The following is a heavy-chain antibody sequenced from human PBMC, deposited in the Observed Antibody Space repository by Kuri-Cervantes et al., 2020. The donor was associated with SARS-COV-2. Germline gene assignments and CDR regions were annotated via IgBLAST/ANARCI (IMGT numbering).Heavy chain of an antibody. Sequence: GESLKISCAAPGFTVRSNYLSRVRQAPGKGLEWVSVIYSGGSTYFADSVKGSFTISRDNSKNTLYLQMNSLRAEDAAVYYCARGFGVAYYYYGMDVWGQGTTVTVSS. V-gene: IGHV3-66*01. D-gene: IGHD3-10*01. J-gene: IGHJ6*02. CDR2: IYSGGST. CDR1: GFTVRSNY. CDR3: ARGFGVAYYYYGMDV.